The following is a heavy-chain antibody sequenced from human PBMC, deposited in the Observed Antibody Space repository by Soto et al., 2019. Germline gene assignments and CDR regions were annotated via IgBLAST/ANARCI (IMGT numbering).Heavy chain of an antibody. D-gene: IGHD4-4*01. CDR3: AKEGSNKVADGWFDP. Sequence: GGSLRLSCAASGFTVSANYMSWVRQAPGKGLEWVSVIYAGGSTYYANSVKGRFIISRDNSKNTLYLQMNSLRAEDTAVYYCAKEGSNKVADGWFDPWGQGALVTVSS. CDR1: GFTVSANY. J-gene: IGHJ5*02. V-gene: IGHV3-53*01. CDR2: IYAGGST.